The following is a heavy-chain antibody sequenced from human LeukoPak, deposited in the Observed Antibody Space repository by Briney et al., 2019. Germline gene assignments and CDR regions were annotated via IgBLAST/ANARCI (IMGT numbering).Heavy chain of an antibody. CDR2: ISGHGDST. CDR3: AGEFRYCTGGSCYYPLGR. V-gene: IGHV3-64*01. Sequence: GGSLRLSCAASGFTFGSYAMYWVRQAPGKGLEYVSAISGHGDSTDYANSVKGRFTISRDNSKNLLYLQMGSLRTEDMAVYYCAGEFRYCTGGSCYYPLGRWGQGTPVTVSS. D-gene: IGHD2-15*01. J-gene: IGHJ4*02. CDR1: GFTFGSYA.